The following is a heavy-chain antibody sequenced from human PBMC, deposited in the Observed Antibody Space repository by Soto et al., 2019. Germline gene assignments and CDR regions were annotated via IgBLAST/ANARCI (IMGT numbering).Heavy chain of an antibody. J-gene: IGHJ4*02. Sequence: QVQLQESGPGLVKPSETLSLTCTVSGGSVNTAPYYWSWIRQPPGKGLEWIGYIYYSGSTNYNPSLKCRVSISLDTSKNQFSLNLSSVTAADTAVYFCARDHHSFYDTSGYYPYFDYWGQGTLVTVSS. CDR2: IYYSGST. D-gene: IGHD3-22*01. V-gene: IGHV4-61*01. CDR1: GGSVNTAPYY. CDR3: ARDHHSFYDTSGYYPYFDY.